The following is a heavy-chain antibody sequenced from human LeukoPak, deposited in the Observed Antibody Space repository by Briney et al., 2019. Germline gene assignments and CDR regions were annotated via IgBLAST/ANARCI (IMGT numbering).Heavy chain of an antibody. Sequence: GGSLRLSCAASGFTFSSYWMHWVRQAPGKGLVWVSRINSDGSSTSHADSVKGRLTISRDNAKNTLYLQMNSLRAEDTAVYYCARSPWTGDRGDYWGQGTLVTVSS. V-gene: IGHV3-74*01. J-gene: IGHJ4*02. CDR3: ARSPWTGDRGDY. CDR1: GFTFSSYW. D-gene: IGHD3/OR15-3a*01. CDR2: INSDGSST.